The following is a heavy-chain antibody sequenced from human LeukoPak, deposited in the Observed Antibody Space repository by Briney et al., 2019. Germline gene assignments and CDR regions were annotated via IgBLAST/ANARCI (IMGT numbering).Heavy chain of an antibody. D-gene: IGHD3-22*01. V-gene: IGHV1-46*01. CDR1: GYTFTSYY. CDR2: INPSGGST. CDR3: AREEGYYDSSGYYRDNWFDP. J-gene: IGHJ5*02. Sequence: GASVKVSWKASGYTFTSYYMHWVRQAPGQGLEWMGIINPSGGSTSYAQKFQGRVTMTRDTSTSTVYMELSSLRSEDTAVYYCAREEGYYDSSGYYRDNWFDPWGQGTLVTVSS.